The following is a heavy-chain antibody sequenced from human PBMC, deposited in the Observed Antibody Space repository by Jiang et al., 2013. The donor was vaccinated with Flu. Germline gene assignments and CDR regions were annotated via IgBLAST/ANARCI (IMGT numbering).Heavy chain of an antibody. CDR1: GFTFSSYA. J-gene: IGHJ6*02. CDR2: ISGSGDDT. V-gene: IGHV3-23*04. CDR3: SQGGGHDFWSGSPKV. Sequence: VQLVESGGGLVQPGGSLRLSCAASGFTFSSYAMNWVRQAPGKGLEWVSAISGSGDDTHYADSVQGRFIVSRDNSKNTLYVEMNSLRVDDTAEYFCSQGGGHDFWSGSPKVWGQGTTVTVSS. D-gene: IGHD3-3*01.